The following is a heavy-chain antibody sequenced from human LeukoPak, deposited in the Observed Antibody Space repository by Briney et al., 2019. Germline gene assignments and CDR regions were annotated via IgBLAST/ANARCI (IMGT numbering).Heavy chain of an antibody. D-gene: IGHD6-13*01. J-gene: IGHJ4*02. V-gene: IGHV3-20*04. CDR2: VSWNGGST. Sequence: GGSLRLSCAASGFTYDEYGMSWVRQAPGKGLDLVSGVSWNGGSTGYADSVKGRFTISRDNAKNSLYLQMNSLRAEDTALYYCARVHPAHISNWLFDYWGQGTLVTVSS. CDR1: GFTYDEYG. CDR3: ARVHPAHISNWLFDY.